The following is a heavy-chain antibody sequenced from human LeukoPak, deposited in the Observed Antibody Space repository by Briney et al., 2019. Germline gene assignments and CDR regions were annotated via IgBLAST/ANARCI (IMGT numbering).Heavy chain of an antibody. CDR3: AKGPAGITMDT. CDR1: GFTFSSYG. V-gene: IGHV3-30*18. CDR2: ISYDGSNK. Sequence: PGGSLRLSCAASGFTFSSYGMHWVRQAPGKGLEWVAVISYDGSNKYYADSVKGRFTISRDNSKNTLYLQMNSLRAEDTAVYYCAKGPAGITMDTWGQGTLVTVSS. D-gene: IGHD3-10*01. J-gene: IGHJ5*02.